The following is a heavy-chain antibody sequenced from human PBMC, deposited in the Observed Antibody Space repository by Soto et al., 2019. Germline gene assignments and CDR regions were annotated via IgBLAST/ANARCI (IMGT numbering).Heavy chain of an antibody. J-gene: IGHJ4*02. D-gene: IGHD6-6*01. V-gene: IGHV3-30*18. CDR2: ITHDGYNR. CDR1: GFSFSYYG. Sequence: QVQLVESGGSVVQPGGSRRLSCAASGFSFSYYGLHWVRQAPGKGLEWLALITHDGYNRYYADSVKGRFTISRDNSKNTIFMQMNSLKSADTAVYYCAKGGSFDIWGQGTPVTVS. CDR3: AKGGSFDI.